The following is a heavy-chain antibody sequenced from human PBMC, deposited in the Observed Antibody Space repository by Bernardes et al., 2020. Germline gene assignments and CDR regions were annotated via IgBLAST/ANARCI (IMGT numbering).Heavy chain of an antibody. Sequence: GGSLRLSCAASGFTFSSYSMNWVRQAPGKGLEWVSSISSSSSYIYYADSVKGRFTISRDNAKNSLYLQMNSLRAEDTAVYYCAREVLYGNVGGINWGQGTLVTVSS. V-gene: IGHV3-21*01. J-gene: IGHJ4*02. CDR3: AREVLYGNVGGIN. CDR1: GFTFSSYS. CDR2: ISSSSSYI. D-gene: IGHD1-26*01.